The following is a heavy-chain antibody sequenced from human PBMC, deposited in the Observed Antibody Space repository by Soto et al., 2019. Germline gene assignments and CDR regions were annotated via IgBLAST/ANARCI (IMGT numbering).Heavy chain of an antibody. Sequence: QVQLVQSGAEVKKPGSSVKVSCKASGGTFSSYTISWVRQAPGQGLEWMGRIIPILGIANYAQKFQGRVTITADKSTSTDYMELSSLRSEDTAVYYCARATGIAVAGTGWYFDLWGRGTLVTVSS. CDR3: ARATGIAVAGTGWYFDL. CDR2: IIPILGIA. V-gene: IGHV1-69*02. D-gene: IGHD6-19*01. CDR1: GGTFSSYT. J-gene: IGHJ2*01.